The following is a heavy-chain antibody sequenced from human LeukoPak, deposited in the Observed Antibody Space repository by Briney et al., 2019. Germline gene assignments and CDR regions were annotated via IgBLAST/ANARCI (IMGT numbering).Heavy chain of an antibody. CDR2: ISAYNGNT. J-gene: IGHJ6*02. CDR3: ARDRMIVVVITTNYYYYYGMDV. Sequence: GASVKVSCKASGYTFTGYFIHWVRQAPGQGLEWMGWISAYNGNTNYAQKLQGRVTMTTDTSTSTAYMELRSLRSDDTAVYYCARDRMIVVVITTNYYYYYGMDVWGQGTTVTVSS. V-gene: IGHV1-18*04. CDR1: GYTFTGYF. D-gene: IGHD3-22*01.